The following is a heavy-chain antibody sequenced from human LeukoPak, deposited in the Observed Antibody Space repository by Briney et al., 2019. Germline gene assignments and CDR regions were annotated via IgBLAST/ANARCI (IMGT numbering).Heavy chain of an antibody. D-gene: IGHD3-10*01. Sequence: PSETLSLTCTVSGGSISSYYWSWIRQPPGKGLEWIGYIYYSGSTNYNPSLKSRVAISVDTSKNQFSLKLSSVTAADTAVYYCATYGSGSYAVGYFDYWGQGTLVTVSS. CDR3: ATYGSGSYAVGYFDY. V-gene: IGHV4-59*01. CDR2: IYYSGST. J-gene: IGHJ4*02. CDR1: GGSISSYY.